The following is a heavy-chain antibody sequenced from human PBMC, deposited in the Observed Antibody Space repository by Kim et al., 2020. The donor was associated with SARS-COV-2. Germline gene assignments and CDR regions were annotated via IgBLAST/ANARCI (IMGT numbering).Heavy chain of an antibody. CDR1: GFTFSEYD. J-gene: IGHJ4*02. V-gene: IGHV3-30*03. CDR3: TRDPVRGPPDYFDH. D-gene: IGHD3-10*01. CDR2: ISYHEINR. Sequence: GGSLRLSCEASGFTFSEYDMHWVRQAPGKGLEWVAVISYHEINRYYVESVNGRFTISRDNSKNVFYLQMNSLRVEDTAIYYCTRDPVRGPPDYFDHWGQGTLVTVSS.